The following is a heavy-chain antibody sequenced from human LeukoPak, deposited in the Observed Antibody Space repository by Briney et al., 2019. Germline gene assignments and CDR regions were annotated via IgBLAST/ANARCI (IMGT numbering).Heavy chain of an antibody. CDR1: GYSFTSYR. CDR3: ARHRRDFDVDAFDI. CDR2: IDPSDSYT. J-gene: IGHJ3*02. Sequence: GESLKISCKGSGYSFTSYRIGWVRPMPGKGLEWMGRIDPSDSYTNYSPSFQGHVTISADKSISTAYLQWSSLKASDTAMYYCARHRRDFDVDAFDIWGQGTMVTVSS. D-gene: IGHD3-9*01. V-gene: IGHV5-10-1*01.